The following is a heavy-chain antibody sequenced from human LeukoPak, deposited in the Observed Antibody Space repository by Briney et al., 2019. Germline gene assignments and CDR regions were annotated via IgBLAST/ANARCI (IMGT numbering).Heavy chain of an antibody. V-gene: IGHV1-8*01. CDR2: MNPNSGNT. Sequence: GAAVKVSCKASGYTFTSYDINWVRQATGQGLEWMGWMNPNSGNTGYAQKFQGRVTMTRNTSVSTAYMELSSLRSEDTAVYYCAVRELFGPFDYWGQGTLVTVSS. CDR1: GYTFTSYD. CDR3: AVRELFGPFDY. D-gene: IGHD3-10*01. J-gene: IGHJ4*02.